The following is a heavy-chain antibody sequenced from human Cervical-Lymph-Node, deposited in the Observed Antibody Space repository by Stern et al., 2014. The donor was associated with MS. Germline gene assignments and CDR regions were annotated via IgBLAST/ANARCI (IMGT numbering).Heavy chain of an antibody. CDR3: AHGLEIRLWAAY. CDR2: IYWDDDK. V-gene: IGHV2-5*02. Sequence: QVTLRASGPTLVKPTQTLTLTCTFSGFSLSTSGVGVGWLRQPPGKALEWLALIYWDDDKRYSTSLKSRLTITKDTSKNQVVLTMTNMDPVDTATYYCAHGLEIRLWAAYWGQGTLVTVSS. CDR1: GFSLSTSGVG. J-gene: IGHJ4*02. D-gene: IGHD5-18*01.